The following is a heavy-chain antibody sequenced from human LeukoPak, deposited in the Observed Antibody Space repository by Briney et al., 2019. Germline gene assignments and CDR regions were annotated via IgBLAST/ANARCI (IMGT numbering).Heavy chain of an antibody. CDR1: GFNFSAYW. Sequence: GGSLRLSCAASGFNFSAYWMSWVRQVSGKGLEWVANIKQNVSEKNYVDSVKGRFTISRDNAKKSLFLQMNSLRAEDTGVYYCARAAAAAGTNWFDPWGQGTLVTVSS. V-gene: IGHV3-7*01. D-gene: IGHD6-13*01. CDR3: ARAAAAAGTNWFDP. CDR2: IKQNVSEK. J-gene: IGHJ5*02.